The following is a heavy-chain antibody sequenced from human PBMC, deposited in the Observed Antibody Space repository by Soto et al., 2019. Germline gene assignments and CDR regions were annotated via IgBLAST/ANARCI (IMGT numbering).Heavy chain of an antibody. Sequence: ASVKVSCKASGYTFTSYGISWVRQAPGQGLEWMGWISAYNGNTNYAQKLQGRVTMTTDTSTCTAYMELRSLRSDDTAVYYCARDQRYDSGSYSRRYYYYGMDVWGQGTTVTVSS. J-gene: IGHJ6*02. D-gene: IGHD1-26*01. CDR3: ARDQRYDSGSYSRRYYYYGMDV. CDR1: GYTFTSYG. CDR2: ISAYNGNT. V-gene: IGHV1-18*01.